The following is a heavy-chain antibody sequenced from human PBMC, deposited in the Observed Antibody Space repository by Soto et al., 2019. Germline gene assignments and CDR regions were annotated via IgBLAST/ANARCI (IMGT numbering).Heavy chain of an antibody. CDR3: ARDWDSSGYPDY. V-gene: IGHV3-33*05. CDR1: GFTFSSFG. J-gene: IGHJ4*01. D-gene: IGHD3-22*01. CDR2: ISFDGRNK. Sequence: QVQLGESGGGVVQPGRSLRLSCAASGFTFSSFGMHWVRQAPGDGLEWLEIISFDGRNKYHADSVKDRFTISRDNSKNRLYLQMNSLRAEETAMYYCARDWDSSGYPDYWGHGTVVTVCS.